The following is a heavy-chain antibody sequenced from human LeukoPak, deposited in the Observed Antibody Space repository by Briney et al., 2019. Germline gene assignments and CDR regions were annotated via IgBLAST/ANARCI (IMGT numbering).Heavy chain of an antibody. CDR2: VFYSGSS. CDR1: DGSLSSNNYY. J-gene: IGHJ4*02. CDR3: ARHDRSGYPPHYFDY. Sequence: SETLSLTCTASDGSLSSNNYYWGRIRQPPGKGLEWIGSVFYSGSSYYNLSLKSRVTISVDTSKNQFSLYLSSVTAADTAVYYCARHDRSGYPPHYFDYWGQGSLVTVSS. V-gene: IGHV4-39*01. D-gene: IGHD3-22*01.